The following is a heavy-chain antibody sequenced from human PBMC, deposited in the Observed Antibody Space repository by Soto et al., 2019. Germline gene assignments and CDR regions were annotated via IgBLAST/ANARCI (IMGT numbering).Heavy chain of an antibody. V-gene: IGHV1-18*01. CDR1: GSTFPSST. CDR2: INAHNGNT. J-gene: IGHJ4*02. D-gene: IGHD4-17*01. CDR3: AIADYGDPDS. Sequence: QVQLVQSGAEVKKPGASVKVSCKASGSTFPSSTVSWVRQAPGQGLEWVGWINAHNGNTKYAQKFRGRLTMTTDTSTGTGYMERRSLRSDDTAIYFCAIADYGDPDSWGQGTLVTVSS.